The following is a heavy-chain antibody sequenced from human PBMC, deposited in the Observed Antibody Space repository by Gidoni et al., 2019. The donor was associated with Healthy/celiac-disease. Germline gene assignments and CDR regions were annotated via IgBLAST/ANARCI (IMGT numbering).Heavy chain of an antibody. J-gene: IGHJ4*02. D-gene: IGHD6-19*01. CDR2: IWYDGSNK. V-gene: IGHV3-33*01. CDR3: ARVGSSGWYGDY. CDR1: GFTFSSYG. Sequence: QVQLVESGGGVVQPGRSLRLSWAASGFTFSSYGMNWVRQAPGKGLEWVAVIWYDGSNKYYADSVKGRFTISRDNSKNTLYLQMNSLRAEDTAVYYCARVGSSGWYGDYWGQGTLVTVSS.